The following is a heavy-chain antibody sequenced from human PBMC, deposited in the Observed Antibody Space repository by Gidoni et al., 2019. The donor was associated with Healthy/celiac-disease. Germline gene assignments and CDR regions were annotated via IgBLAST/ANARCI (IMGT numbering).Heavy chain of an antibody. J-gene: IGHJ4*02. CDR2: IIPILGIA. D-gene: IGHD2-2*01. CDR3: ARVVIGYCSSTSCKSYHFDY. V-gene: IGHV1-69*09. Sequence: QVQLVQSGAEVKKPGSSVKVSCKASGGTFSSYALSWVRQAPGQGLEWMGRIIPILGIANYAQKFQGRVTITADKSTSTAYMELSSLRSEDTAVYYCARVVIGYCSSTSCKSYHFDYWGQGTLVTVSS. CDR1: GGTFSSYA.